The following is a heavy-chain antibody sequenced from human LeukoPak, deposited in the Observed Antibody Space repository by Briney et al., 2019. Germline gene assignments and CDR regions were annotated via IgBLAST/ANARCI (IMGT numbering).Heavy chain of an antibody. CDR1: GFTFSEYN. CDR2: ISTKGGTT. J-gene: IGHJ4*02. CDR3: ARGFRFYGSGIDC. V-gene: IGHV3-64*02. D-gene: IGHD3-10*01. Sequence: PGGSLRLSCVASGFTFSEYNMHWVRQAPGKGLEYVSAISTKGGTTHYADSVKGRFTISRDDSKSTLDLQMGSLRPEDMAVYYCARGFRFYGSGIDCWGQGTLVTV.